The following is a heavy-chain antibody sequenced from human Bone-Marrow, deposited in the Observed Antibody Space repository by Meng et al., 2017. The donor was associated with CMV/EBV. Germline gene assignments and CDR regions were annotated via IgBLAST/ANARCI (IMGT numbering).Heavy chain of an antibody. Sequence: QGQLQQSGPGLVKPSETLSLTCRVSGVSISIHYWSWIRQTPGKGLEWIASIHYTGRADYSPSLKSRVTVSVDTSDSQLSLKLSSVTTADTAMYYCAERGGGYWGQGILVTVSS. J-gene: IGHJ4*02. CDR2: IHYTGRA. CDR3: AERGGGY. V-gene: IGHV4-59*11. CDR1: GVSISIHY. D-gene: IGHD1-1*01.